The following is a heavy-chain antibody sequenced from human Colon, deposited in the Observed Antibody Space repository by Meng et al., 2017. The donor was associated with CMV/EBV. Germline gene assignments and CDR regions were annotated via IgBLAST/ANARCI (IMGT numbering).Heavy chain of an antibody. CDR3: ARGGSHYSDDRIEYFQH. Sequence: FSFSDYYMFWIRQAPGKGLEWVSYISDRGDMMYYTGSVKGRFTVSRDNANNSLYLQLTSLRAEDTAVYYCARGGSHYSDDRIEYFQHWGQGTLVTVSS. CDR2: ISDRGDMM. CDR1: FSFSDYY. D-gene: IGHD3-22*01. V-gene: IGHV3-11*01. J-gene: IGHJ1*01.